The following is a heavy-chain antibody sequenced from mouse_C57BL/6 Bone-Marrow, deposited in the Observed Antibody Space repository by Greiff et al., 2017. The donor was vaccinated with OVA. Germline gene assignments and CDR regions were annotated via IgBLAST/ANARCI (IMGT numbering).Heavy chain of an antibody. CDR1: GYTFTSYW. CDR3: ARSGDYDNFDY. J-gene: IGHJ2*01. Sequence: VQLQQSGAELVRPGTSVKLSCKASGYTFTSYWMHWVKQRPGQGLEWIGVIDPSDSYTNYNQKFKGKATLTVDTSSSTAYMQLSSLTSEDSAVYYCARSGDYDNFDYWGQGTTLTVSS. D-gene: IGHD2-4*01. V-gene: IGHV1-59*01. CDR2: IDPSDSYT.